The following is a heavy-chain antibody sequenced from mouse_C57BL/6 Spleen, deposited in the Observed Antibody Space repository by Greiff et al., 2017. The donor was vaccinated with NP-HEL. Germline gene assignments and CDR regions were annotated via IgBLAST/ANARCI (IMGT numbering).Heavy chain of an antibody. J-gene: IGHJ2*01. Sequence: QVQLQQPGTELVKPGASVKLSCKASGYTFTSYWMHWVKQRPGQGLEWIGNINPSNGGTNYNEKFKSKATLTVDKSSSTAYMQLSSLTSEDSAVYYGARWGYGNYYFDYWGQGTTLTVSS. CDR1: GYTFTSYW. D-gene: IGHD2-1*01. V-gene: IGHV1-53*01. CDR3: ARWGYGNYYFDY. CDR2: INPSNGGT.